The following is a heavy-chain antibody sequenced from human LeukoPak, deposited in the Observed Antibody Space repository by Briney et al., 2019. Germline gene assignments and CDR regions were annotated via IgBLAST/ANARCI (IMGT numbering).Heavy chain of an antibody. V-gene: IGHV4-4*08. CDR1: IRFISRFY. Sequence: SETLSLTCTFSIRFISRFYSIWIRQPPAKGRESIGYIYHDWKTDYNPSVKSQATMSVDTSTNQLALRMTSVNAADTAVYYCAKYRSTVAGSYTYWYSDLWGRGTLVTVSS. J-gene: IGHJ2*01. D-gene: IGHD3-10*01. CDR3: AKYRSTVAGSYTYWYSDL. CDR2: IYHDWKT.